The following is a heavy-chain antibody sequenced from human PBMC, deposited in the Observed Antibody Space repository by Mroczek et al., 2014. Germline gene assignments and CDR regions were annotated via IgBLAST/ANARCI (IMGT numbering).Heavy chain of an antibody. CDR1: GFTFSDYY. CDR3: AGGPVSYRVYYYYGMDV. Sequence: QVQLVQSGGGLVKPGGSLRLSCAASGFTFSDYYTSWIRQAPGKGLEWVSYISSSGSTIYYADSVKGRFTISRDNAKNSLYLQMNSLRAEDTAVYYCAGGPVSYRVYYYYGMDVWGQGTTVTVSS. V-gene: IGHV3-11*01. J-gene: IGHJ6*02. CDR2: ISSSGSTI.